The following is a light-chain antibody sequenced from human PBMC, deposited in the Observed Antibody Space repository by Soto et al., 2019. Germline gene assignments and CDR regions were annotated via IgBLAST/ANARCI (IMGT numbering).Light chain of an antibody. V-gene: IGLV2-23*01. CDR1: SSDVGSYNL. CDR3: CSYAGSSTHYV. J-gene: IGLJ1*01. CDR2: EGS. Sequence: QSALTQPASVSGSPGPSITISCTGTSSDVGSYNLVSWYQQHPGKAPKLMIYEGSKRPSGVSNRFSGSKSGNTASLTISGLQAEDEADYYCCSYAGSSTHYVFGTGTKLTVL.